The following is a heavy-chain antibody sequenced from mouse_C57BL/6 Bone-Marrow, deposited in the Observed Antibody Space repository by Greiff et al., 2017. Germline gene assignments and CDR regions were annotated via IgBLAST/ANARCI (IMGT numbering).Heavy chain of an antibody. J-gene: IGHJ4*01. D-gene: IGHD1-1*01. CDR3: AREYYGSSHYYAMDY. Sequence: VKVVESDAELVKPGASVKISCKVSGYTFTDHTIHWMKQRPEQGLEWIGYIYPRDGSTKYNEKFKGKATLTADKSSSTAYMQLNSLTSEDSAVYFCAREYYGSSHYYAMDYWGQGTSVTVSS. CDR2: IYPRDGST. CDR1: GYTFTDHT. V-gene: IGHV1-78*01.